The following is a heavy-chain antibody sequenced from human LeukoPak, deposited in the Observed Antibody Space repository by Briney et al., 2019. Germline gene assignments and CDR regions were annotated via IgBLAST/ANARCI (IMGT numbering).Heavy chain of an antibody. Sequence: SETLSLTCAVSGGSINSDYWWTWVRQSPGKGLEWIGEIYHTGSVNYNLSLESRVTISRDRSKNQFSLMLRSVTAADTAVYYCARHDDFLSAYNYWGQGILVTVSS. CDR1: GGSINSDYW. V-gene: IGHV4-4*02. CDR3: ARHDDFLSAYNY. J-gene: IGHJ4*02. CDR2: IYHTGSV. D-gene: IGHD3-3*01.